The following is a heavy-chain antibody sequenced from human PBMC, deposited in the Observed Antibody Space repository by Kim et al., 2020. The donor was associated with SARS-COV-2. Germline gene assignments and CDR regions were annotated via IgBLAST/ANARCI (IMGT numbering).Heavy chain of an antibody. Sequence: GGSLRLSCAASGFTFSSYWMHWVRQAPGKGLVWVSRINSDGSSTSYADSVKGRFTISRDNAKNTLYLQMNSLRAEDTAVYYCARVVSPPSGYDLSGAFDYWGQGTLVTVSS. D-gene: IGHD5-12*01. CDR3: ARVVSPPSGYDLSGAFDY. CDR2: INSDGSST. V-gene: IGHV3-74*01. CDR1: GFTFSSYW. J-gene: IGHJ4*02.